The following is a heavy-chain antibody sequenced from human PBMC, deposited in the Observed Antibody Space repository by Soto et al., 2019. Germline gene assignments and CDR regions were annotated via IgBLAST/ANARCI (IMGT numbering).Heavy chain of an antibody. CDR2: VSAYNGNT. J-gene: IGHJ6*02. CDR1: GYTFTSYG. CDR3: AREGPFVDGLVYYYYGMDV. Sequence: SCKASGYTFTSYGISWVRQAPGQGLEWMGWVSAYNGNTNYAQKLQGRVTMTTDTSTSTAYMELRSLRSDDTAVYYCAREGPFVDGLVYYYYGMDVWGQGTTVTVSS. V-gene: IGHV1-18*01. D-gene: IGHD3-16*01.